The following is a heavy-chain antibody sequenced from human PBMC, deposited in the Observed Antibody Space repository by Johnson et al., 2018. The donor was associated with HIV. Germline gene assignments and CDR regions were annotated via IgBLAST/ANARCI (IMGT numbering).Heavy chain of an antibody. V-gene: IGHV3-64*01. CDR1: GFTFSSYA. J-gene: IGHJ3*02. Sequence: VQLVESGGGVVQPGRSLRLSCAASGFTFSSYAMHWVRQAPGKGLEYVSAISSNGGSTYYANSVKGRFTISRDNSKNTLYLQMNSLRAEDTAVYYCARDCSYGSNDAFDIWGQGTMVTVSS. D-gene: IGHD5-18*01. CDR2: ISSNGGST. CDR3: ARDCSYGSNDAFDI.